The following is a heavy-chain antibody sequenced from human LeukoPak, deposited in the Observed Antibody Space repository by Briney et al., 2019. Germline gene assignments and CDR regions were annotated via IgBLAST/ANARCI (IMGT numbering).Heavy chain of an antibody. CDR2: IKSKTDGGTT. Sequence: GGSLRLSCAASGFTFSNAWMSWVRQAPGKGLEWVGRIKSKTDGGTTDYAAPVKGRFTISRDDSKNTPYLQMNSLKTEDTAVYYCTTGGVYGDYGDYWGQGTLVTVSS. CDR1: GFTFSNAW. D-gene: IGHD4-17*01. CDR3: TTGGVYGDYGDY. V-gene: IGHV3-15*01. J-gene: IGHJ4*02.